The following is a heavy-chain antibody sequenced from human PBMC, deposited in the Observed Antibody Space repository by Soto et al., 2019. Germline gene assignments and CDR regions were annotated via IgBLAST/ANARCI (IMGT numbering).Heavy chain of an antibody. CDR1: GFPFSNYA. V-gene: IGHV3-23*01. CDR3: AKDLSYQLRAFDS. CDR2: ISGSGGST. Sequence: GGSLRLSCAASGFPFSNYAMSWVRQAPGKGLEWVSGISGSGGSTYHANSVKGRFTISRDNSKNTLYLQMNSLRAEDTAVYYCAKDLSYQLRAFDSWGQGTLVTVSS. D-gene: IGHD6-6*01. J-gene: IGHJ4*02.